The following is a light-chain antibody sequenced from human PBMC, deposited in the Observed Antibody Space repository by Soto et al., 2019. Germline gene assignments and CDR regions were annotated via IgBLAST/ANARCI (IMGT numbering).Light chain of an antibody. V-gene: IGLV2-14*01. CDR1: SSDVGGYNY. J-gene: IGLJ3*02. CDR3: SSYTSSSTRV. Sequence: QSALTQPASVSGSPGQSITISCTGTSSDVGGYNYVSWYQQHPGKAPKLMIYEVSNRTSGVSNRFSGSKSGNTASLTISGRQDEDEADYYCSSYTSSSTRVFGGGTKVTVL. CDR2: EVS.